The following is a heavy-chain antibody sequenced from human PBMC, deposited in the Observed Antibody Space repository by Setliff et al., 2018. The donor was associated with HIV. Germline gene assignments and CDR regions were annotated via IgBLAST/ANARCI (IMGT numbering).Heavy chain of an antibody. D-gene: IGHD3-22*01. CDR3: ARVWYYYDTSGYYYSYYIDV. J-gene: IGHJ4*02. CDR1: GGSISNYF. V-gene: IGHV4-59*01. CDR2: IYYSGST. Sequence: SETLSLTCTVSGGSISNYFWSWIRQPPGKGLEWIGYIYYSGSTTYNPSLKSRVTISLDTSKSQFSLKMTSVTPADTAVYYCARVWYYYDTSGYYYSYYIDVWGQGTLGHRLL.